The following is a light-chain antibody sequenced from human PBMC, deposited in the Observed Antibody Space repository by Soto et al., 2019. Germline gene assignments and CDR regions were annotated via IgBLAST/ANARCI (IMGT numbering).Light chain of an antibody. J-gene: IGKJ1*01. CDR3: QQYNSYWT. V-gene: IGKV1-5*01. CDR1: QSISSW. Sequence: DIQMTQSPSTLSASEGDRVTITCRASQSISSWLAWYQQKPGKAPKLLIYDASSLESGVPSRFSGSGSGTEFTLTISSLQPDDFATYYCQQYNSYWTFGQGTKVEIK. CDR2: DAS.